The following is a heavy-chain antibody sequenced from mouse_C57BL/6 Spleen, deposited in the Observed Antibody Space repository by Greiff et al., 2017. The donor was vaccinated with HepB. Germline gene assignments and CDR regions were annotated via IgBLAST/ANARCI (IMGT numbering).Heavy chain of an antibody. V-gene: IGHV3-6*01. CDR2: ISYDGSN. J-gene: IGHJ2*01. CDR1: GYSFTSGYY. Sequence: EVQLQESGPGLVKPSQSLSLTCSVTGYSFTSGYYWNWIRQFPGNKLEWMGYISYDGSNNYNPSLKNRISITRDTSKNQFFLKLNSVTTEDTATYYCARRKNYFDYWGQGTTLTVSS. CDR3: ARRKNYFDY.